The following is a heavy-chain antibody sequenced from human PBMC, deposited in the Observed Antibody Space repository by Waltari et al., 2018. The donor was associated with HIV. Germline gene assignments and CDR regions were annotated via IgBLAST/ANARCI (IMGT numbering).Heavy chain of an antibody. CDR1: GFTFGDYA. V-gene: IGHV3-49*05. D-gene: IGHD5-18*01. CDR3: TRGRGLARLDTNQYYFDY. CDR2: IRSKAYGETT. Sequence: EVQLVESGGGLVKPGRSLRLSCTASGFTFGDYAMSWFRQAPGKGLEWGGVIRSKAYGETTEYAASVKGRFTISRDDSKSIAYLQMNSLKTEDTAVYYCTRGRGLARLDTNQYYFDYWGQGTLVTVSS. J-gene: IGHJ4*02.